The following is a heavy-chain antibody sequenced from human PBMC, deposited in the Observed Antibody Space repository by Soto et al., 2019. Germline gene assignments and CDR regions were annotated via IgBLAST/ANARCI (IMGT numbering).Heavy chain of an antibody. CDR1: GFTFSSKY. CDR3: ARDQFGAFGYYYGMDV. V-gene: IGHV3-53*01. J-gene: IGHJ6*02. Sequence: XVSLRLSFAACGFTFSSKYMSWVRQAPGKGLEWVSVIYSGGSTYYADSVKGRFTISRDNSKNTLYLQMNSLRAEDTAVYYCARDQFGAFGYYYGMDVWGQGTTVTVSS. D-gene: IGHD3-10*01. CDR2: IYSGGST.